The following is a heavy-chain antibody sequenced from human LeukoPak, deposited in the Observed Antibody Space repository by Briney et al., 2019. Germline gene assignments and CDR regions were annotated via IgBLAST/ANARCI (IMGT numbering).Heavy chain of an antibody. CDR2: IWYDGSNR. Sequence: GGSLRLSCAASGFILSNYGVHWVRQAPGKGLEWVTVIWYDGSNRYYADSVKGRITVSRDNSKNTLYLQMNSLRAEDTAVYYCAREEQQLVTLFDYWGQGTLVTVSS. D-gene: IGHD6-13*01. J-gene: IGHJ4*02. CDR1: GFILSNYG. V-gene: IGHV3-33*01. CDR3: AREEQQLVTLFDY.